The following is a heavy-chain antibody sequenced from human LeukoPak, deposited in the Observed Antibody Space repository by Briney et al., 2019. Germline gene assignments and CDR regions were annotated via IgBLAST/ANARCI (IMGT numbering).Heavy chain of an antibody. CDR3: ARFTPQGYGWGGYNRFDP. J-gene: IGHJ5*02. Sequence: SETLSLTCTVSGGSISSSSYYWGWIRQPPGKGLEWIGSIYYSGSTYYNPSLKSRVTISVDTSKNQFSLNLTSVTAADTAVYYCARFTPQGYGWGGYNRFDPWGQGALVTVSS. D-gene: IGHD5-24*01. CDR1: GGSISSSSYY. V-gene: IGHV4-39*07. CDR2: IYYSGST.